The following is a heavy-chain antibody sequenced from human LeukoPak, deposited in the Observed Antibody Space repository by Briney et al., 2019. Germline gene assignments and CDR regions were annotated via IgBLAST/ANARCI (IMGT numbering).Heavy chain of an antibody. CDR2: ISAYNGNT. Sequence: GASVKVSCKASGYTFTSYGISWVRQAPGQGLEWMGWISAYNGNTNYAQKLRGRVTMTTDTSTSTAYMELRSLRSDDTAVYYCARDQKTYYDFWSGYSSPEVDYWGQGTLVTVSS. V-gene: IGHV1-18*01. CDR1: GYTFTSYG. D-gene: IGHD3-3*01. CDR3: ARDQKTYYDFWSGYSSPEVDY. J-gene: IGHJ4*02.